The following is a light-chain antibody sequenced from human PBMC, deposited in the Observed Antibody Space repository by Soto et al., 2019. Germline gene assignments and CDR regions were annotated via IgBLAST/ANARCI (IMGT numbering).Light chain of an antibody. J-gene: IGKJ1*01. CDR1: QSMSNQ. Sequence: DIQMTQSPSTLSASVGDRVTITCRASQSMSNQLAWYQQKPGKAPKLLIYKASTLESGVPSSFSGSGSGTEFTLTISSLQPDDFAIYYCQQYNTFPWTFGQGTKVEIK. V-gene: IGKV1-5*03. CDR2: KAS. CDR3: QQYNTFPWT.